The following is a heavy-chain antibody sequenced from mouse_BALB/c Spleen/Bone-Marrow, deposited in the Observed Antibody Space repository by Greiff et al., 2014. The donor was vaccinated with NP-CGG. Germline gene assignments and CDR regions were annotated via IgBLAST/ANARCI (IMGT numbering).Heavy chain of an antibody. CDR3: ARFPMDY. V-gene: IGHV7-3*02. CDR2: IRNKAYGYTT. J-gene: IGHJ4*01. Sequence: EVKLQESGGGLVQPGGSLRLSCTTSGFTFTDYYMSWVRQPPGKALEWLAFIRNKAYGYTTEYSASVGGRFTISRDNSQSILYLQMNTLRAEDSATYYCARFPMDYWGQGTSVTVSS. CDR1: GFTFTDYY.